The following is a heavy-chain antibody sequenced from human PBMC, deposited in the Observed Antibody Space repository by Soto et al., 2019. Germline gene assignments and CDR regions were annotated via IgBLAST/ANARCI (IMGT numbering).Heavy chain of an antibody. Sequence: QVQLQESGPGLVKPSGTLSLTCAVSGDSISNSRWWTWVRQPPGKGLEWIGDIFHSGDTNYNPSIKSRVFISVEKSQNQFSLKVSSVTASDTAVYYCAYSTGWYRHDVWGQGTLVTVSS. CDR1: GDSISNSRW. CDR3: AYSTGWYRHDV. CDR2: IFHSGDT. V-gene: IGHV4-4*02. J-gene: IGHJ3*01. D-gene: IGHD6-19*01.